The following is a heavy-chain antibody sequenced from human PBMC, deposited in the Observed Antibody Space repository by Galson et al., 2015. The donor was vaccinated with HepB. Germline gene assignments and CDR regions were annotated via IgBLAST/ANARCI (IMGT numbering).Heavy chain of an antibody. CDR1: GGSISSGGYS. CDR3: ARDPSGVRGRTGYFDY. V-gene: IGHV4-30-4*07. Sequence: TLSLTCAVSGGSISSGGYSWSWIRQPPGKGLEWIGYIYYSGSTYYNPSLKSRVTISVDTSKNQFSLKLSSVTAADTAVYYCARDPSGVRGRTGYFDYWGQGTLVTVSS. J-gene: IGHJ4*02. CDR2: IYYSGST. D-gene: IGHD3-10*01.